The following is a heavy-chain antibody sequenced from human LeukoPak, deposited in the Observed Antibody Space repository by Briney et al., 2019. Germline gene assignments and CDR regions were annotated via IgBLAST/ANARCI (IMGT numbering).Heavy chain of an antibody. J-gene: IGHJ4*02. CDR3: ARGEKKYYYDSSDQMDY. CDR2: ISWNSGSI. D-gene: IGHD3-22*01. CDR1: GFTFDDYA. V-gene: IGHV3-9*01. Sequence: GGSLRLSCAASGFTFDDYAMHWVRQAPGKGLEWVSGISWNSGSIGYADSVKGRFTISRDNAKNSLYLQMNSLRAEDTAVYYCARGEKKYYYDSSDQMDYWGQGTLVTDSS.